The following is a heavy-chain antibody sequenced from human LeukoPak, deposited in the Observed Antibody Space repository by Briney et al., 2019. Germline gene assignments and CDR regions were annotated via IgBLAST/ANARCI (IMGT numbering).Heavy chain of an antibody. D-gene: IGHD6-6*01. CDR2: IYYSGNT. V-gene: IGHV4-59*01. J-gene: IGHJ4*02. CDR3: ASAREYNSSSGSAYYFDY. Sequence: PSETLSLTCTFSGGSISSYYWIWIRQPPGKGLEWIGFIYYSGNTNYNPSLKSRVTISVDTSKNQFSLKLRSVTAADTAVYYCASAREYNSSSGSAYYFDYWGQGTLVTVSS. CDR1: GGSISSYY.